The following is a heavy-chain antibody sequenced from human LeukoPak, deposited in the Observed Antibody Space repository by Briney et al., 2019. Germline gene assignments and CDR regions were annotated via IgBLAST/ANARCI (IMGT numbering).Heavy chain of an antibody. CDR2: ISGSGGST. J-gene: IGHJ4*02. Sequence: GGSLRLSCAASGFTFSSYAMSWVRQAPGKGLEWVSAISGSGGSTYYADSVKGRFTISRDNSKNTLYLQMNSLRAEDTAVYYCAKGLSSYYYGSSGYYYVCDYWGQGTLVTVSS. CDR3: AKGLSSYYYGSSGYYYVCDY. D-gene: IGHD3-22*01. CDR1: GFTFSSYA. V-gene: IGHV3-23*01.